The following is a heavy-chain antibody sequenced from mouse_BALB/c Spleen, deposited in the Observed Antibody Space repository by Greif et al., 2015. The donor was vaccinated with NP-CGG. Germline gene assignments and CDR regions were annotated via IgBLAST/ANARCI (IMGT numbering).Heavy chain of an antibody. J-gene: IGHJ4*01. CDR2: IDPANGNT. V-gene: IGHV14-3*02. Sequence: EVQLQQSGAELVKPGASVKLSCTASGFNIKDTYMHWVKQRPEQGLEWIGRIDPANGNTKYDPKFQGKATITADTSSNTAYLQLSSLTSEDTAVYYCARCPPYYGSRDAMDYWGQGTSVTVSS. CDR1: GFNIKDTY. D-gene: IGHD1-1*01. CDR3: ARCPPYYGSRDAMDY.